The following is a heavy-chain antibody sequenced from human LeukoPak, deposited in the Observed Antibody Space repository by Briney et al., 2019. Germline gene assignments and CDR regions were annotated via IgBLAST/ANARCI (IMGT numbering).Heavy chain of an antibody. CDR1: GGAISNNDDF. V-gene: IGHV4-39*01. CDR3: ARRVPGRSGNWFDP. Sequence: PSEALSLTCTASGGAISNNDDFWGWIRQPSGKGLEWIGSMNYGGSTHDNPSLKSRVTISVDTSKNQVSLKLSSVTAADTAVYYCARRVPGRSGNWFDPWGQGTLVTVSS. J-gene: IGHJ5*02. D-gene: IGHD2-2*01. CDR2: MNYGGST.